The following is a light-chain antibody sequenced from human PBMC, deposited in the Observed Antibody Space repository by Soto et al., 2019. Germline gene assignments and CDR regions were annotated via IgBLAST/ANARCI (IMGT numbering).Light chain of an antibody. CDR2: RDN. CDR3: SSYTSSSTPYV. V-gene: IGLV1-47*01. Sequence: QSVLTQPPSASATPGQRVTISCSGSSSNLGNNYVYWYQHLPGTAPKLLIDRDNKRPSGVPDRFSGSRSGNTASLTISGLQAEDEADYYCSSYTSSSTPYVFGTGTKLTVL. J-gene: IGLJ1*01. CDR1: SSNLGNNY.